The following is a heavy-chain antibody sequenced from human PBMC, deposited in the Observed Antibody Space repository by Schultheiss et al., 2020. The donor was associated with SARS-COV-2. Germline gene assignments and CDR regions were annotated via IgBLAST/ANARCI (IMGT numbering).Heavy chain of an antibody. V-gene: IGHV4-34*01. J-gene: IGHJ4*02. Sequence: SETLSLTCAVYGGSFSGYYWSWIRQPPGKGLEWIGEINHSGSTNYNPSLKSRVTISVDTSKNQFSLKLSSVTAADTAVYYCARGPPSLHSSGWYNYWGQGTLVTVSS. CDR2: INHSGST. D-gene: IGHD6-19*01. CDR3: ARGPPSLHSSGWYNY. CDR1: GGSFSGYY.